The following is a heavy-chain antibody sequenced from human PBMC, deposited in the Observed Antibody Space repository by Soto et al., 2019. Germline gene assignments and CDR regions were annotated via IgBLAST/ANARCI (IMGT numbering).Heavy chain of an antibody. CDR3: AKDREPLRFLEDWFDP. Sequence: QVQLVESGGGVVQPGRSLRLSCAASGFTFSSYGMHWVRQAPGKGLEWVAVISYDGSNKYYADSVKGRFTIYRDNSKNTLYLQMNSLRAEDTAVYYCAKDREPLRFLEDWFDPWGQGTLVTVSS. V-gene: IGHV3-30*18. J-gene: IGHJ5*02. D-gene: IGHD3-3*01. CDR2: ISYDGSNK. CDR1: GFTFSSYG.